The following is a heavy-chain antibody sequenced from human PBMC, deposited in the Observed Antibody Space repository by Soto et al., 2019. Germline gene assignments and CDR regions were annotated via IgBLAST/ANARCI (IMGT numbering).Heavy chain of an antibody. CDR1: GGTFGNSA. V-gene: IGHV1-69*12. CDR3: ARDKDRQQIGGNYYYGRDV. CDR2: IMPIFPTP. D-gene: IGHD1-26*01. J-gene: IGHJ6*02. Sequence: QVQLVQSGAEVKKPGSSVTVSCKASGGTFGNSAISWVRQAPGQGLEWMGGIMPIFPTPDYAQKFQGRVTSTADESTRTAYMELTSLRSEDTAVYYGARDKDRQQIGGNYYYGRDVWGQGTTVTV.